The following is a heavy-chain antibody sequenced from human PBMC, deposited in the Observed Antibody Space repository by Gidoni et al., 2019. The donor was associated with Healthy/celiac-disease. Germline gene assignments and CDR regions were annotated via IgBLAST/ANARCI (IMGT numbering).Heavy chain of an antibody. CDR2: IEYSGST. CDR1: GCSISSYY. D-gene: IGHD6-19*01. Sequence: QVQLQVSGPGLVKPSATLSLTCTVSGCSISSYYWRCIRQPPGKGLEWLGYIEYSGSTNYNPALKSRVTISVETSKNQFSLKLSSVTAADTAGYYCARHQGLTPTAYEAFDIWGQGTMVTVSS. CDR3: ARHQGLTPTAYEAFDI. V-gene: IGHV4-59*08. J-gene: IGHJ3*02.